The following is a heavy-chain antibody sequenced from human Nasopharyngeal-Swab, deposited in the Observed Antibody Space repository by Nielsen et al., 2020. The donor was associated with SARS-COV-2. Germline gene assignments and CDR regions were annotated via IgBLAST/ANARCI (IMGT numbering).Heavy chain of an antibody. CDR2: IYWDDDK. CDR1: GFSLSTGGGG. Sequence: SGPTLVKPTQNVTLTCTFYGFSLSTGGGGVGWIRQPPGKALEWLALIYWDDDKRYSPSLKSRLTITKDTTKNQVVLTMTNMDPVDTATYYCAHTLSLWNYKRYVFDFCGQGTMVTVSS. V-gene: IGHV2-5*02. CDR3: AHTLSLWNYKRYVFDF. D-gene: IGHD1-7*01. J-gene: IGHJ3*01.